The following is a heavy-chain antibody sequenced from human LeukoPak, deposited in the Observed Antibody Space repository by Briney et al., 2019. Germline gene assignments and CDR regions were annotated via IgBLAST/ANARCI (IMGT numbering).Heavy chain of an antibody. D-gene: IGHD1-1*01. V-gene: IGHV3-23*01. Sequence: GGSLRLSCAVSGFTFSSYAMSCVRQAPGRGLEWVSAISGSGGSTYYADSVKGRFTISRDNSKNSLYLQMNSLRAEDTAVYYCAKDGSGTIDYWGQGTLVTVSS. CDR1: GFTFSSYA. CDR3: AKDGSGTIDY. CDR2: ISGSGGST. J-gene: IGHJ4*02.